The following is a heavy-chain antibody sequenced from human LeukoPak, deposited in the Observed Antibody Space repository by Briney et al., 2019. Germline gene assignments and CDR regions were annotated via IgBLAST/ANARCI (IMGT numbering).Heavy chain of an antibody. CDR3: AKDHGDFPNWFDP. D-gene: IGHD4-17*01. V-gene: IGHV3-48*01. J-gene: IGHJ5*02. CDR2: ISSSSSTI. CDR1: GFTFSSYS. Sequence: GGSLRLSCAASGFTFSSYSMNWVRQAPGKGLEWVSYISSSSSTIYYADSVKGRFTISRDNAKNSLYLQMNSLRAEDTAVYYCAKDHGDFPNWFDPWGQGTLVTVSS.